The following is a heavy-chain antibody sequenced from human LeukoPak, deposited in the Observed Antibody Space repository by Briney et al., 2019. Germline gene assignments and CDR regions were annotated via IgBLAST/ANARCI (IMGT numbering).Heavy chain of an antibody. V-gene: IGHV4-39*01. CDR2: ISHSGNT. Sequence: SETLSLTCTVSGASISSNEYYWGWVRQTPGKGLEWIGSISHSGNTYFNPSLESRVTISVDTSKNQFSLKLRSVTAADTAVYYCATTHDDFTVTLNWFDPWGQGTLVIVSS. D-gene: IGHD3-3*01. CDR1: GASISSNEYY. CDR3: ATTHDDFTVTLNWFDP. J-gene: IGHJ5*02.